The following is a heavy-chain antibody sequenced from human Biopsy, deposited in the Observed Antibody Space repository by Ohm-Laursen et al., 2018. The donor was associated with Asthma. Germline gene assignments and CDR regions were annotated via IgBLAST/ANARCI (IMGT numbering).Heavy chain of an antibody. J-gene: IGHJ3*02. Sequence: SLRLSCSASGFVFSQCGMHWVRQGPGKGLEWVALISSDGHNKYFKDSVKGRFTISRDNSKLRLYLEINSLRVEDSAVYYCARESGQDSGGTGAFDRWGQGIMVAVSS. CDR2: ISSDGHNK. V-gene: IGHV3-30*03. D-gene: IGHD4-23*01. CDR1: GFVFSQCG. CDR3: ARESGQDSGGTGAFDR.